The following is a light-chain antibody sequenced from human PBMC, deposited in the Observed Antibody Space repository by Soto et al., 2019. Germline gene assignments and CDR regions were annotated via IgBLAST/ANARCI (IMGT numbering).Light chain of an antibody. CDR2: RDN. J-gene: IGLJ2*01. CDR1: SSNIGSNY. CDR3: ATWDDSLGGPV. Sequence: QAVLTQPPSASGTPGQRVTISCSGSSSNIGSNYVYWYHQFPGTAPKLLIYRDNERPSGVPDRFSGSKSGTSASLAISGLRSGDEADYHCATWDDSLGGPVFGGGTKLTVL. V-gene: IGLV1-47*01.